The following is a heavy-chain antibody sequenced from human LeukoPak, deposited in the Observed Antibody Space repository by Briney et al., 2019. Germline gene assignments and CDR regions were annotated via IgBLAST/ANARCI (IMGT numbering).Heavy chain of an antibody. Sequence: HPGGSLRLSCAASGFTFSSYEMNWVRQAPGKGLEWVSYISSSSSTIYYADSVKGRFTISRDNAKNSLYLQMNSLRAEDTAVYYCARGEDYGDYENLHYWGQGTLVTVSS. CDR3: ARGEDYGDYENLHY. CDR2: ISSSSSTI. D-gene: IGHD4-17*01. J-gene: IGHJ4*02. V-gene: IGHV3-48*03. CDR1: GFTFSSYE.